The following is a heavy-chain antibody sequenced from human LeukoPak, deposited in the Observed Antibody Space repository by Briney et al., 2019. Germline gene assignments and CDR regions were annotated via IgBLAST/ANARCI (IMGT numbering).Heavy chain of an antibody. CDR3: AKDLWAFSSTWCVHF. CDR1: GFTFHDYA. CDR2: ISWNSGSI. D-gene: IGHD6-13*01. J-gene: IGHJ4*02. Sequence: GGSLRLSCAASGFTFHDYAFHWVRQAPGKGLEWVSGISWNSGSIGYADSVKGRFTISRDNAKNSLYLQMNSLRAEDTALYYCAKDLWAFSSTWCVHFWGQGTLVTVSS. V-gene: IGHV3-9*01.